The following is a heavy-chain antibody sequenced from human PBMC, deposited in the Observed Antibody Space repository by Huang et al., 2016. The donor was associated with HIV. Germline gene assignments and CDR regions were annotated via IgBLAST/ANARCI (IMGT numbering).Heavy chain of an antibody. CDR2: INHSGRT. CDR3: ARVEINTLTGYFSSFDN. Sequence: QVHLQQWGAGLLKPSEALSLTCAVYGGSFRNYFWSWIRQPPGKGLEWLGEINHSGRTSDSPSLKSRVTISVDTSKNQFSLKLSSVTAADTAVYYCARVEINTLTGYFSSFDNWGQGTLVTVSS. CDR1: GGSFRNYF. J-gene: IGHJ4*02. V-gene: IGHV4-34*01. D-gene: IGHD3-9*01.